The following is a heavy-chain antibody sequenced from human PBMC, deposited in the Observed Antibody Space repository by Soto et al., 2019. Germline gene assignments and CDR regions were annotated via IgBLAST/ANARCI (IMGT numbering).Heavy chain of an antibody. D-gene: IGHD2-2*01. CDR3: ARDLRSSEQLPCCYYYYAMGV. CDR1: GFTFSSYA. V-gene: IGHV3-30-3*01. CDR2: ISYDGSNK. J-gene: IGHJ6*04. Sequence: SLRLSCAASGFTFSSYAMHWVRQAPGKGLEWVAVISYDGSNKYYADSVKGRFTISRDNSKNTLYLQMNSLRAEDTAVYYCARDLRSSEQLPCCYYYYAMGVWGKGTTVTVSA.